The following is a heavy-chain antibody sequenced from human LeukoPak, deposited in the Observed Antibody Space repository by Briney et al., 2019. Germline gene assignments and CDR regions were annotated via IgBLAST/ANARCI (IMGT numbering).Heavy chain of an antibody. V-gene: IGHV1-46*01. Sequence: ASVKVSCEASGYTFTSYYMHWVRQAPGQGLEWMGIINPSGGSTSYAQKFQGRVTMTRDTSTSTVYMELSSLRSEDTAVYYCARPWYDSSGYYPVEYFQHWGQGTLVTVSS. J-gene: IGHJ1*01. CDR2: INPSGGST. CDR3: ARPWYDSSGYYPVEYFQH. D-gene: IGHD3-22*01. CDR1: GYTFTSYY.